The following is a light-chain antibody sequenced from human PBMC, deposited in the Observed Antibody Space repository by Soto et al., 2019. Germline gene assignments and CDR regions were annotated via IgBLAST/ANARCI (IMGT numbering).Light chain of an antibody. J-gene: IGKJ4*01. V-gene: IGKV3-20*01. CDR1: QSVSSSY. Sequence: EIGVTQSPGTLSLSLGERATLSCRASQSVSSSYLAWYQQKPGQAPRLLIYGASSRATGIPDRFSGSGSGTDFTLTISRLEPEDFAVYYCQQYGSSPLTFGGGTKVEIK. CDR2: GAS. CDR3: QQYGSSPLT.